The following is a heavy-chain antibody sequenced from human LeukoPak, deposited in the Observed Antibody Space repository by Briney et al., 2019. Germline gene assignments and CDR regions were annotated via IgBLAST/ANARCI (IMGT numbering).Heavy chain of an antibody. J-gene: IGHJ6*02. CDR2: IKSKTDGGAA. D-gene: IGHD5-12*01. CDR3: SRVYSGYDFDYYYGMDV. V-gene: IGHV3-15*01. Sequence: GGSLRLSCAASGFTFSNAWMTWVRQAPGKGLEWVGRIKSKTDGGAADYAAPVKGRFTISRDDSKNTLYLRMNSVKTEDTAVYYCSRVYSGYDFDYYYGMDVWGQGTTVTVSS. CDR1: GFTFSNAW.